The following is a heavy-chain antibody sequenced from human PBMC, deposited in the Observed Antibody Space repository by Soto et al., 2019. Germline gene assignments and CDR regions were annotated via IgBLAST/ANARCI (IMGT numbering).Heavy chain of an antibody. D-gene: IGHD3-22*01. Sequence: QITLKESGPTLVKPTQTLTLTCTFSGFSLSTSGVCVGWIRQPPGKALEWLALIYWNDDKRYSPSLKSRLTITQDTSKNQVVLTMTNMDPVDTATYYCALSLYYYDSSYFDYWGQGTLVTVSS. CDR3: ALSLYYYDSSYFDY. CDR2: IYWNDDK. CDR1: GFSLSTSGVC. J-gene: IGHJ4*02. V-gene: IGHV2-5*01.